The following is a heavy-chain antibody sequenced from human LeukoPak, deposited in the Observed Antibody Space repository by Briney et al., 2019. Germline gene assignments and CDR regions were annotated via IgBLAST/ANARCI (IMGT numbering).Heavy chain of an antibody. V-gene: IGHV3-48*01. CDR2: ISSTSSTI. J-gene: IGHJ6*03. D-gene: IGHD4-17*01. CDR1: GGSISSSN. CDR3: ARGDYGDYWNYYYMDV. Sequence: GTLSLTCAVSGGSISSSNWWSWARQAPGKGLEWVSYISSTSSTIYYADSVKGRFTISRDTAKNSLYLQMNSLRAEDTAVYSCARGDYGDYWNYYYMDVWGKGTTVTVSS.